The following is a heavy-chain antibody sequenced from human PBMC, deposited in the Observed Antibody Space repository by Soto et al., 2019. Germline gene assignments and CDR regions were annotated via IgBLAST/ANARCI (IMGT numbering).Heavy chain of an antibody. D-gene: IGHD6-13*01. CDR1: SYIFSRYG. V-gene: IGHV1-18*04. CDR2: ISGYNGNT. CDR3: AREAAAERNYYGLDV. Sequence: QVQLVQSGPEVRKPGASVKVPCKASSYIFSRYGISWVRQAPGQGLEWMAWISGYNGNTKFGERVQGRVNVTTDTSTSTAYMELRSLRSDDTAVYYCAREAAAERNYYGLDVWGQGTTVIVSS. J-gene: IGHJ6*02.